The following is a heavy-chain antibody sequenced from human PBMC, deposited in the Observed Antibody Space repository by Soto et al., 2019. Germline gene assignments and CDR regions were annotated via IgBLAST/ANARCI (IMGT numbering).Heavy chain of an antibody. CDR2: ISSSGSTI. J-gene: IGHJ4*02. CDR3: ARVRGGGDIGY. D-gene: IGHD3-10*01. CDR1: GFTFSSYE. Sequence: EVQLVESGGGLVQPGGSLRLSCAASGFTFSSYEMNWVRQAPGKGVEWVSYISSSGSTIYYADSVKGRFTISRDNAKNSWYLQMNSLRAEDTAVYYCARVRGGGDIGYWGQGTLVTVSS. V-gene: IGHV3-48*03.